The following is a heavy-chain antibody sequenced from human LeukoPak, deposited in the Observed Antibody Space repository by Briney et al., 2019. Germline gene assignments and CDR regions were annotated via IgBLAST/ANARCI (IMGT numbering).Heavy chain of an antibody. V-gene: IGHV5-51*01. CDR1: GYSFTTYW. D-gene: IGHD3-22*01. CDR3: ARRDYYDSSGYGFDY. CDR2: IYPGDSDT. Sequence: PGESLKISCETSGYSFTTYWIGWVRQMPGKGLEWMGIIYPGDSDTRYSPSFQGQVTISADKSISTAYLQWSSLKASDTAMYYCARRDYYDSSGYGFDYWGQGTLVTVSS. J-gene: IGHJ4*02.